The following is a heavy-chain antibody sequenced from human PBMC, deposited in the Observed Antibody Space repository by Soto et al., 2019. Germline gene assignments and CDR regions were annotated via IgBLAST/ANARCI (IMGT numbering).Heavy chain of an antibody. Sequence: SETLSLTCTVSGDSISRYYWSWIRQPPGKGLEWIGYIYYSGSTNYNPSLKSRVTISVDTSKNQFSLRLSSVTAADTAVYYCAREPTAVDSSGSWFDPWGQGILVTVSS. CDR2: IYYSGST. D-gene: IGHD3-22*01. V-gene: IGHV4-59*01. CDR1: GDSISRYY. CDR3: AREPTAVDSSGSWFDP. J-gene: IGHJ5*02.